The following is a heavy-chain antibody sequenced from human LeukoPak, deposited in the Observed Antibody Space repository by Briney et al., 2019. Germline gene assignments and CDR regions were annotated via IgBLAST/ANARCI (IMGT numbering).Heavy chain of an antibody. D-gene: IGHD5-12*01. Sequence: ASVKVSCKASGYSFPTYDINWVRQATGQGLQWMGWMSSKSGHTAYAQEFQGRVIFTRNISISTAYMEVSSLTSEDTAVYYCAKGRASAGGYSGYDWGDWFDPWGQGTLVTVSS. CDR3: AKGRASAGGYSGYDWGDWFDP. V-gene: IGHV1-8*03. CDR2: MSSKSGHT. CDR1: GYSFPTYD. J-gene: IGHJ5*02.